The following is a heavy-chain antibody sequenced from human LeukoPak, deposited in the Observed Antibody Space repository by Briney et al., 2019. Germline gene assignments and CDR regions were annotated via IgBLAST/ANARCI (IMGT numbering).Heavy chain of an antibody. D-gene: IGHD3-10*01. CDR3: ARRGYQLLWFGELLLWFDP. CDR2: INHSGST. CDR1: GGSFSGYY. J-gene: IGHJ5*02. V-gene: IGHV4-34*01. Sequence: PSETLSLTCAVYGGSFSGYYWSWIRQPPGKGLEWIGEINHSGSTNYNPSLKSRVTISVDTSKNQFSLKLSSVTAADTAVYYCARRGYQLLWFGELLLWFDPWGQGTLVTVSS.